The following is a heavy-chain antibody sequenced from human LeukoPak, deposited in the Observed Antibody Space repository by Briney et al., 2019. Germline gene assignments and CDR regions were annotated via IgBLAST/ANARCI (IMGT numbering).Heavy chain of an antibody. Sequence: SETLSLTCAVYGGSFSGYYWSWIRQPPGKGLEWIWEINHSRSTNYSPSLKSPVSISVDTSKNQFSMWLRSVTAANTAVYYCARETRRYDSGSYYIDYWGRGTLVSVSS. CDR3: ARETRRYDSGSYYIDY. D-gene: IGHD3-10*01. V-gene: IGHV4-34*01. J-gene: IGHJ4*02. CDR1: GGSFSGYY. CDR2: INHSRST.